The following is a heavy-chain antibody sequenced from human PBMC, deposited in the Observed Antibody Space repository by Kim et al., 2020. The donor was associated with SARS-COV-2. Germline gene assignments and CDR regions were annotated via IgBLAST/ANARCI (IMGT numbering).Heavy chain of an antibody. CDR3: TRRFSDSGIYYVD. CDR1: GFTFSGSD. V-gene: IGHV3-73*01. CDR2: IRSKASSYAT. J-gene: IGHJ1*01. Sequence: GGSLRLSCAASGFTFSGSDMHWVRQAFGKGPEWVGRIRSKASSYATAYAASVKGRFTISRDDSKNTAYLQMNSLKTEDTAIYYCTRRFSDSGIYYVDWGQGTLVTVSS. D-gene: IGHD3-22*01.